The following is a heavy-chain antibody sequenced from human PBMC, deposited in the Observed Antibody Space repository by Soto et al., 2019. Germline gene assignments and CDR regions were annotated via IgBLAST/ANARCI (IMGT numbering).Heavy chain of an antibody. V-gene: IGHV1-69*01. CDR2: IIPIFGTT. J-gene: IGHJ4*02. D-gene: IGHD4-17*01. Sequence: QVQLVQSGAEVKKTGSSVKVSCKASGGRFSRHTVSWVRQAPGQGLEWVGGIIPIFGTTNYGNILRGRVTITADASTGTAYMELSSLRSDDTAVYDCAVTTGTSITGPPGWGQGTLVTVSS. CDR1: GGRFSRHT. CDR3: AVTTGTSITGPPG.